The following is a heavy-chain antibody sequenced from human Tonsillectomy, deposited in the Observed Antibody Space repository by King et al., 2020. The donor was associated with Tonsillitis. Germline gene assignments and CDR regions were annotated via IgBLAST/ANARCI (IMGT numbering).Heavy chain of an antibody. J-gene: IGHJ4*02. Sequence: QLVQSGGGLVQPGRSLRLSCTASGFTFGDYAMSWFRQAPGKGLEWVGFIRSKAYGGTTEYAASVKGRFTISRDDSKSIAYLQMNSLKTEDTAVYYCTREAYCGGDCYLFYYWGQGTLVTVSS. CDR3: TREAYCGGDCYLFYY. V-gene: IGHV3-49*03. CDR1: GFTFGDYA. D-gene: IGHD2-21*01. CDR2: IRSKAYGGTT.